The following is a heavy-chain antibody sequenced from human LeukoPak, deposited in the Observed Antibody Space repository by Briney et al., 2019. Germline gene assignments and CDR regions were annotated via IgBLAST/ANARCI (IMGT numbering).Heavy chain of an antibody. Sequence: GGSLRLSCAASGFTFSSDSMNWVRQAPGKGLEWISYISSDSSTKDYADSVKGRFTISRDNAKNSLYLQMNSLRAEDTAVYYCARSFDTWGQGTLVTVSS. CDR3: ARSFDT. CDR1: GFTFSSDS. V-gene: IGHV3-48*01. J-gene: IGHJ5*02. CDR2: ISSDSSTK.